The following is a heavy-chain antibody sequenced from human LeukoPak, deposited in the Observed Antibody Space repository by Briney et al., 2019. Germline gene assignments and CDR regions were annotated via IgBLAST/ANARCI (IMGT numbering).Heavy chain of an antibody. V-gene: IGHV3-23*01. Sequence: GGSLRLSCAVSGITLSNYGMSWVRQAPGEGLEWVAGISDSGGTTNYADSVKGRFTLSRDNPKNTLYLQMNSLRAEDTAVYFCAKRGAVVRVILVGFHKQAYYFESWGQGVLVTVSS. CDR1: GITLSNYG. CDR2: ISDSGGTT. CDR3: AKRGAVVRVILVGFHKQAYYFES. J-gene: IGHJ4*02. D-gene: IGHD3-10*01.